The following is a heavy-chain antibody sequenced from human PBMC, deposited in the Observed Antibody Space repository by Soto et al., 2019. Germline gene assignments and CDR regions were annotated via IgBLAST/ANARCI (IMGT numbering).Heavy chain of an antibody. CDR1: GFTFSSYG. J-gene: IGHJ6*02. CDR2: IWFDGSNK. Sequence: GGSLRLSCAASGFTFSSYGMHWVRQAPGKGLEWVAVIWFDGSNKWYAGSVKGRFTISRDNSKNTLYLQMNSLRAEDTAVYSCARDRGYSGYDSPRYYYGMDVWGQGTTVTVSS. D-gene: IGHD5-12*01. CDR3: ARDRGYSGYDSPRYYYGMDV. V-gene: IGHV3-33*01.